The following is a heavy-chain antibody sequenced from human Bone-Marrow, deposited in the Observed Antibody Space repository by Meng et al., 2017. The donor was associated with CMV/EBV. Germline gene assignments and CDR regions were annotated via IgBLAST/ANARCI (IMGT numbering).Heavy chain of an antibody. CDR1: VSSNSAT. D-gene: IGHD2-15*01. CDR3: AREHCSGGDCLWFGP. J-gene: IGHJ5*02. V-gene: IGHV6-1*01. Sequence: VSSNSATWNGIRQSPSRGLEWLGRTYFRSKWYNDYAPSVKSRITISPDTSKNQFSLQLTSVTPEDTAVYYCAREHCSGGDCLWFGPWGQGTLVTVSS. CDR2: TYFRSKWYN.